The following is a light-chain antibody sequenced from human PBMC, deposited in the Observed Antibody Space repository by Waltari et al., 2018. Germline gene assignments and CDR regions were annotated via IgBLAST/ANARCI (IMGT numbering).Light chain of an antibody. CDR3: VLYMGRDIL. V-gene: IGLV8-61*01. J-gene: IGLJ3*02. Sequence: QTVVTQEPSFSVSPGGTVTLTCALSSRSVPTNNSPSGYQQSPGQAPRPLIYSTNPRSSGVPDRFSGSILGNRAALTITGAQADDESHYHCVLYMGRDILFGGGTKLTVL. CDR1: SRSVPTNNS. CDR2: STN.